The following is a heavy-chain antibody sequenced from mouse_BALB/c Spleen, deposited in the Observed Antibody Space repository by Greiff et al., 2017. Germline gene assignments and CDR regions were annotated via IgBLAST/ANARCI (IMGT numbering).Heavy chain of an antibody. CDR3: ARRSTDYGSSYWYFDV. V-gene: IGHV1S137*01. CDR2: ISTYYGDA. CDR1: GYTFTDYA. J-gene: IGHJ1*01. D-gene: IGHD1-1*01. Sequence: VQLQQSGAELVRPGVSVKISCKGSGYTFTDYAMHWVKQSHAKSLEWIGVISTYYGDASYNQKFKGKATMTVDKSSSTAYMELARLTSEDSAIYYCARRSTDYGSSYWYFDVWGAGTTVTVSS.